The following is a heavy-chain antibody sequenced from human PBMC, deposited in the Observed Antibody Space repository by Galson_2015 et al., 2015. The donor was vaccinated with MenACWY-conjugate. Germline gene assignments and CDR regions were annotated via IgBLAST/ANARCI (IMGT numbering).Heavy chain of an antibody. CDR2: IKQDGREK. V-gene: IGHV3-7*03. Sequence: SLRLSCAASGFTLSSYWMSWVRQPPGKGLEWVANIKQDGREKSYVDSVKGRSTISRDNARNSLFLQMNSLRAEDTAVYYCARFASGTFYTMDYWGQGSLVTVSS. J-gene: IGHJ4*02. D-gene: IGHD3-10*01. CDR1: GFTLSSYW. CDR3: ARFASGTFYTMDY.